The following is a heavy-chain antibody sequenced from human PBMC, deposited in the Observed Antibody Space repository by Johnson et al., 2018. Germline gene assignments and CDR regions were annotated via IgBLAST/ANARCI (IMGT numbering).Heavy chain of an antibody. CDR2: KNPNSGKT. D-gene: IGHD5-18*01. J-gene: IGHJ6*02. CDR3: ARGPKAMGYYYGMDV. Sequence: QVQLVQSGAEVKKPGASVKVSCKASGYTFTSYDINWVRQATGQGLEWMGWKNPNSGKTGYAQKFQGRVTMTRNTSISTAYMELSSRGSEDKAVDYRARGPKAMGYYYGMDVWGQGTTVTVSS. CDR1: GYTFTSYD. V-gene: IGHV1-8*01.